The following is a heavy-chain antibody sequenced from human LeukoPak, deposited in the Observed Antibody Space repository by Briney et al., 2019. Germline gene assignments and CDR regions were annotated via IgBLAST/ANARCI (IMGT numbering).Heavy chain of an antibody. Sequence: GGSLRLSCAASGFTFSSYGMHWVRQAPGKGLEWVAFIRYDGSNKYYADSVKGRFTISRDNSKNTLYLQMNSLRSEDTAVYYCARGAVAGSYWYFDLWGRGTLVTVSS. J-gene: IGHJ2*01. V-gene: IGHV3-30*02. D-gene: IGHD6-19*01. CDR1: GFTFSSYG. CDR2: IRYDGSNK. CDR3: ARGAVAGSYWYFDL.